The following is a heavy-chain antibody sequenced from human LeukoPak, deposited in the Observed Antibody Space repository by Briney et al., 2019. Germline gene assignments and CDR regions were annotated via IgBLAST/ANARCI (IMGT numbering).Heavy chain of an antibody. V-gene: IGHV4-61*02. CDR3: ARDRNGVNYFDY. CDR2: IYTSGST. Sequence: SETLSLTCTVSGGSISSGGYYWSWIRQPAGKGLEWIGRIYTSGSTNYNPSLKSRVTMSVDTSKNQFSLKLSSVTAADTAVYYCARDRNGVNYFDYWGQGTLVTVSS. CDR1: GGSISSGGYY. J-gene: IGHJ4*02. D-gene: IGHD3-10*01.